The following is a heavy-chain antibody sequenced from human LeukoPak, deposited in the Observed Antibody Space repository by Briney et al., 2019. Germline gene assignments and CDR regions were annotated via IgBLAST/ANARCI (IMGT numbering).Heavy chain of an antibody. CDR2: ITPIFGTA. CDR3: AREWGLESSGYYYAY. J-gene: IGHJ4*02. D-gene: IGHD3-22*01. CDR1: GCTFSRFI. Sequence: SVKVSCKASGCTFSRFIISWVRQAPGQGFEWMGGITPIFGTANFAQKFQGRVSITADESTSTAFMELSSLRSEDTAVYYCAREWGLESSGYYYAYWGQGTLVTVSS. V-gene: IGHV1-69*13.